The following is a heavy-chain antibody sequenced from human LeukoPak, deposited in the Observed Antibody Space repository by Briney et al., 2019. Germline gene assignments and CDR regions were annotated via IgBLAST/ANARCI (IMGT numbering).Heavy chain of an antibody. J-gene: IGHJ5*02. D-gene: IGHD3-10*01. V-gene: IGHV1-3*03. Sequence: ASVKVSCKASGYTFTSYTMHWVRQAPGQRLEWMGWINTGNGNTKYSQEFQGRVTITRDTYASTAYMELSSLRSEDMAVYYCARGAKFRSYGSGTYYTSLPFDPWGQGTLVTVSS. CDR1: GYTFTSYT. CDR3: ARGAKFRSYGSGTYYTSLPFDP. CDR2: INTGNGNT.